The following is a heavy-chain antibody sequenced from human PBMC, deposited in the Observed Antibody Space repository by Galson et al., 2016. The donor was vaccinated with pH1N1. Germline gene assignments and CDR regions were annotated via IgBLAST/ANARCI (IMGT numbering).Heavy chain of an antibody. D-gene: IGHD2/OR15-2a*01. Sequence: SLRLSCAASGFTFSSYAMRWVRQAPGKGLEWVSAISGSGGSTYYADSVKGRFTISRDNSKNTLYVQMNSLRAEDTAVYYCAKTLTHDEIYDAFDIWGQGTIVTVSS. CDR2: ISGSGGST. CDR1: GFTFSSYA. CDR3: AKTLTHDEIYDAFDI. J-gene: IGHJ3*02. V-gene: IGHV3-23*01.